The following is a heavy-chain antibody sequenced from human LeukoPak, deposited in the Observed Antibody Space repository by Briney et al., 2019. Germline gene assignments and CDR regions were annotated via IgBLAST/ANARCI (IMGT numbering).Heavy chain of an antibody. V-gene: IGHV3-23*01. CDR1: GFTFSSYA. D-gene: IGHD3-9*01. CDR3: AKVYPLRYFVWSWAFDI. J-gene: IGHJ3*02. CDR2: ISGSGGSI. Sequence: GGSLRLSCAASGFTFSSYAMSWVRQAPGKGLEWVSAISGSGGSIYYADSVKGRFTISRDNSKNTLYLQMNSLRAEDTAVYYCAKVYPLRYFVWSWAFDIWGQGTMVTVSS.